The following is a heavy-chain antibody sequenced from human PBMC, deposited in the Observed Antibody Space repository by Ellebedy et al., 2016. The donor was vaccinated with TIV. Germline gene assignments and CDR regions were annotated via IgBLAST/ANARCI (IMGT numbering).Heavy chain of an antibody. D-gene: IGHD6-19*01. J-gene: IGHJ4*02. CDR2: FDPEDGET. V-gene: IGHV1-24*01. CDR1: GYTLTELS. Sequence: ASVKVSCKVSGYTLTELSMHWVRQAPGKGLEWMGDFDPEDGETIYAQKFQGRVTMTEDTSTDTAYMELSSLRSEDTAVYYCARIAVAGTSVDYWGQGTLVTVSS. CDR3: ARIAVAGTSVDY.